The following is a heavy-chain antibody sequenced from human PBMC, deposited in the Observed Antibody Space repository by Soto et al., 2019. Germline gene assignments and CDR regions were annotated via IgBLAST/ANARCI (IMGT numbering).Heavy chain of an antibody. J-gene: IGHJ6*02. D-gene: IGHD1-1*01. CDR3: ARAKDRLQLGGNYYYILDV. V-gene: IGHV1-69*12. Sequence: QVQLVQSGAEVKKPGSSVKVSCKASGGTFSTSAISWVRQAPGQGLEWVGGIMPVFPTPDYAQSFQGRVTITANQSTSTAYLELTSLTADDTPVYYSARAKDRLQLGGNYYYILDVWGQGTAITVSS. CDR1: GGTFSTSA. CDR2: IMPVFPTP.